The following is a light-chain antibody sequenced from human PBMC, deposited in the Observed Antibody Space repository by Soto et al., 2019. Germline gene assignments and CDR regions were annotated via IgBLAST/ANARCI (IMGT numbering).Light chain of an antibody. CDR2: GAS. J-gene: IGKJ3*01. CDR1: QSVSSN. CDR3: QQYNDWPLT. V-gene: IGKV3-15*01. Sequence: EIVITQSPVTLSVSPGERATLSCRASQSVSSNLAWYQLQPGQAPRLLVYGASTRATDIPARFSGSGSGTEFTLTVSSLQSEDFAVYYCQQYNDWPLTFGPGTKVDF.